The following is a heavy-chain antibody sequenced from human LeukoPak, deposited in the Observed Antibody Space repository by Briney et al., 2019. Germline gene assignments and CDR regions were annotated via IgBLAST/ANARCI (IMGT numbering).Heavy chain of an antibody. CDR2: ITDSGGRA. Sequence: PGGSLSLSCAASGFTFSNYAMNWVRQAPGKGLEWVSGITDSGGRAYYADSVKGRFTVSRDNSENTLYLQMKTLRAEDTAICFCAKLLVARWVADHWGQGTLVTVSS. CDR3: AKLLVARWVADH. D-gene: IGHD2-15*01. V-gene: IGHV3-23*01. J-gene: IGHJ4*02. CDR1: GFTFSNYA.